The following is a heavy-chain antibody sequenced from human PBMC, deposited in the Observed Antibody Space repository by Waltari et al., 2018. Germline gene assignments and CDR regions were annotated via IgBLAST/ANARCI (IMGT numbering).Heavy chain of an antibody. Sequence: EVQLLESGGGLVQPGGSLRLSCEASGFTFRGYALSWVRQAPGKGLEWVSSISGSASHTYYADSVKGRFTISRDNSYNMLYLQTNSLRAEDTAVYYCAKDVGGYYRPFDSWGQGALVTVSS. CDR3: AKDVGGYYRPFDS. V-gene: IGHV3-23*01. CDR2: ISGSASHT. D-gene: IGHD3-22*01. CDR1: GFTFRGYA. J-gene: IGHJ4*02.